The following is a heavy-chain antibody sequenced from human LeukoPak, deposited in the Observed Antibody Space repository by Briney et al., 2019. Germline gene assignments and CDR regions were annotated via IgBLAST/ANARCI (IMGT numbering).Heavy chain of an antibody. J-gene: IGHJ3*02. D-gene: IGHD2-2*01. CDR3: ATYCSSTSCPHRRAFDI. Sequence: SETLSLTCTVSGGSISSSSYYWGWIRQPPGKGLEWIGTIYYSGSTYYNPSLKSRVTISVDTSNDQFSLKLSSVTAADTAVYYCATYCSSTSCPHRRAFDIRGQGTMVTVSS. CDR1: GGSISSSSYY. CDR2: IYYSGST. V-gene: IGHV4-39*01.